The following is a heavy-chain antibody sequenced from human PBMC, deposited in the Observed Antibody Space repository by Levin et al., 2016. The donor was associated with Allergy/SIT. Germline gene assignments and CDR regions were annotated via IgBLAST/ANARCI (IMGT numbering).Heavy chain of an antibody. CDR2: ISSSSSYI. CDR1: GFTFSSYS. Sequence: GGSLRLSCAASGFTFSSYSMNWVRQAPGKGLEWVSSISSSSSYIYYADSVKGRFTISRDNAKNSLYLQMNSLRAEDTAVYYCARVGVGSGAFDIWGQGTMVTVSS. D-gene: IGHD3-10*01. CDR3: ARVGVGSGAFDI. V-gene: IGHV3-21*01. J-gene: IGHJ3*02.